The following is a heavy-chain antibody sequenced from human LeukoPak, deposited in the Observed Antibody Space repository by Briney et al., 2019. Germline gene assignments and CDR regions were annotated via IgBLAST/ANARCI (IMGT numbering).Heavy chain of an antibody. D-gene: IGHD4-17*01. V-gene: IGHV3-33*01. CDR1: GFTFSSYG. J-gene: IGHJ3*02. Sequence: GGSLRLSCAASGFTFSSYGMHWVRQAPGKGPEWVGVIWYDGSNKYYADSVKGRFTISRDNSKNTLSLQMNSLRAEDTAVYYCVREQYGDDDAFDIWGQGTMVTVSS. CDR3: VREQYGDDDAFDI. CDR2: IWYDGSNK.